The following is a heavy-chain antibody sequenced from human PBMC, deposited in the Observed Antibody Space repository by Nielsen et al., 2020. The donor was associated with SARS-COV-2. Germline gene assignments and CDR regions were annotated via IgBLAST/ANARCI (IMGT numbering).Heavy chain of an antibody. D-gene: IGHD6-19*01. CDR3: TGSSGWYGNYYYYMDV. V-gene: IGHV6-1*01. CDR1: GDSVSSNSAA. Sequence: SDTLSPTCAISGDSVSSNSAAWYWIRQSPSRGLEWPGRTYYRSKWYNDYVVSVKSRITINPDTSKNQFSLQLNSVTPEDTAVYYCTGSSGWYGNYYYYMDVWGKGTTVTVSS. CDR2: TYYRSKWYN. J-gene: IGHJ6*03.